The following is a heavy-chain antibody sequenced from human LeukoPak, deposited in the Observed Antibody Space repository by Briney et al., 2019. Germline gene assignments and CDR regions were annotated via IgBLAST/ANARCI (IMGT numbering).Heavy chain of an antibody. D-gene: IGHD6-13*01. V-gene: IGHV3-7*01. CDR1: GFTFSTYW. CDR2: IKQDGSEK. J-gene: IGHJ4*02. Sequence: PGGSLRLSCEASGFTFSTYWMSWVRQAPGKGLEWVANIKQDGSEKYYVVSVKGRFTISRDNAKNSLYLQMNSLRAEDTAMYYCARDSAGNDYWGQGTLVTVSS. CDR3: ARDSAGNDY.